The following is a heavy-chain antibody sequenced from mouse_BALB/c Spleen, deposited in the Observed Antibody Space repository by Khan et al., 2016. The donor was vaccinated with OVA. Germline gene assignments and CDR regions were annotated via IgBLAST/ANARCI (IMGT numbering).Heavy chain of an antibody. CDR3: VRDGAYHRNDGWFAY. D-gene: IGHD2-14*01. CDR2: INPSNGYT. CDR1: GYTFTSYT. V-gene: IGHV1-4*01. J-gene: IGHJ3*01. Sequence: QVQLQQSGAELARPGASVKMSCKASGYTFTSYTIHWIKERPGQGLEWIGYINPSNGYTNYNQRFKDKATLTTDISSTTAYLQLSSLTSDDSAVYNCVRDGAYHRNDGWFAYWGQGTLVTVSA.